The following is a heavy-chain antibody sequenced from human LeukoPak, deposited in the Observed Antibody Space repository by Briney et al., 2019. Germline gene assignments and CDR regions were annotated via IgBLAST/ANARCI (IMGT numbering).Heavy chain of an antibody. CDR1: GYPISSGYY. Sequence: SETLSLTCTVSGYPISSGYYWGWIRQPPGKGLEWIGSIYHSGSTYYNPSLKSRVTISVDTSKNQFSLKLSSVTAADTAVYYCARDSRYYYDSSGYYYWGQGTLVTVSS. V-gene: IGHV4-38-2*02. D-gene: IGHD3-22*01. CDR3: ARDSRYYYDSSGYYY. J-gene: IGHJ4*02. CDR2: IYHSGST.